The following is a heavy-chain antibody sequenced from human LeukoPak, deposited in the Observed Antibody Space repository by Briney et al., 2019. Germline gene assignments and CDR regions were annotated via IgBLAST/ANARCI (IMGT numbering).Heavy chain of an antibody. Sequence: GGSLRLSCSASGFTFSSYAMSWVRQPPGKGLEWVSAISDSGDATYYPDSVKGRFTFSRDNSKNTLYLQMNSLRAEDTAVYFCAKVSRGSGFTTPLDYWGQGTLVTVSS. CDR1: GFTFSSYA. CDR2: ISDSGDAT. CDR3: AKVSRGSGFTTPLDY. V-gene: IGHV3-23*01. D-gene: IGHD3-22*01. J-gene: IGHJ4*02.